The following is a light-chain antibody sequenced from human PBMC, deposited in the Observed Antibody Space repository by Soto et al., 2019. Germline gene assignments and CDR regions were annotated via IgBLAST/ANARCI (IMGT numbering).Light chain of an antibody. CDR2: AAS. Sequence: IRRTPGQCSLPAAVGDRVSITCRATQSISSYLNWYQQTPAKAAKLLLYAASSLQSGVPSRLSGSGSGTDFTLNISSLQPEDFATSYCQQSYSTPWTFGQGKKVDIK. CDR3: QQSYSTPWT. V-gene: IGKV1-39*01. CDR1: QSISSY. J-gene: IGKJ1*01.